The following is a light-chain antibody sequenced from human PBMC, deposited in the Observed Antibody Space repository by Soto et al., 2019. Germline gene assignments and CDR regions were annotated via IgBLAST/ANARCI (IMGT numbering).Light chain of an antibody. CDR2: KTS. J-gene: IGKJ1*01. Sequence: DIHMTQSPSTLSASVGDRVTITCRASQSISIWLAWYQQKPGKAPNLLIYKTSSLETGVPSRFSGSGSGKXXXXTXXXLQPDDFXXYYCQHWNDYSWTFGQGTKVEVK. CDR3: QHWNDYSWT. CDR1: QSISIW. V-gene: IGKV1-5*03.